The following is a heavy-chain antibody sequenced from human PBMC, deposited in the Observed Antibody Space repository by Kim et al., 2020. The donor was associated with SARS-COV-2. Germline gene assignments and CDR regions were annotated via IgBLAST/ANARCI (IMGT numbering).Heavy chain of an antibody. Sequence: SVKVSCKASGGTFSSYAISWVRQAPGQGLEWMGGIIPIFGTANYAQKFQGRVTITADESTSTAYMELSSLRSEDTAVYYCARGAQVRDYYGSGSYYNLFSDYFDYWGQGTLVTVSS. D-gene: IGHD3-10*01. CDR3: ARGAQVRDYYGSGSYYNLFSDYFDY. V-gene: IGHV1-69*13. CDR2: IIPIFGTA. J-gene: IGHJ4*02. CDR1: GGTFSSYA.